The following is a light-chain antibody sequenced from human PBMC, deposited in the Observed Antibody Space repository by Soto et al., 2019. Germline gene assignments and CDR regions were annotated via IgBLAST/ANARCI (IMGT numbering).Light chain of an antibody. V-gene: IGLV2-8*01. J-gene: IGLJ1*01. CDR1: SGDVGGHDW. CDR3: CSYAGIKAV. Sequence: QSALTQPPSASGSPGQSVTISCTGSSGDVGGHDWVSWYRVRPGEAPKLIIYEVNQRPSGVPDRFSGSKTGNTASLTVSGLQAEDEADYFCCSYAGIKAVFGTGTKVTVL. CDR2: EVN.